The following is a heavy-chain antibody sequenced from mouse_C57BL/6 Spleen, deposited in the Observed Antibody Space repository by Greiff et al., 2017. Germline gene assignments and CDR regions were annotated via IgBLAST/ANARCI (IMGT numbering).Heavy chain of an antibody. CDR1: GYTFTDYN. CDR2: INPNNGGT. Sequence: EVQLQEPGPELVKPGASVKISCKASGYTFTDYNMDWVKQSHGKSLEWIGDINPNNGGTIYNQKFKGKATLTVDKSSSTAYMELRSLTSEDTAVYYCARDWDWYFDVWGTGTTVTVSS. V-gene: IGHV1-18*01. J-gene: IGHJ1*03. CDR3: ARDWDWYFDV. D-gene: IGHD4-1*01.